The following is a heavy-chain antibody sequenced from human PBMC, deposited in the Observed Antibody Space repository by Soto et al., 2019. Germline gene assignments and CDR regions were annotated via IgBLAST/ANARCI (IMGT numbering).Heavy chain of an antibody. CDR1: GDSISSSY. Sequence: PSETLSLTCTVSGDSISSSYWSWIRQPPGKGLEWIGYIYYSGSTNYNPSLKSRVAISVDTSKNQFSLKLSSVTAADTAVFYCARLFPFYAALTGSQPYAFDIWGQGTVVT. D-gene: IGHD3-9*01. CDR2: IYYSGST. J-gene: IGHJ3*02. CDR3: ARLFPFYAALTGSQPYAFDI. V-gene: IGHV4-59*01.